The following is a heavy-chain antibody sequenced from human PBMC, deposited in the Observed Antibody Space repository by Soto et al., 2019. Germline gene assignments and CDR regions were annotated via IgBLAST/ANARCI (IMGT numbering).Heavy chain of an antibody. D-gene: IGHD1-26*01. V-gene: IGHV4-39*01. J-gene: IGHJ4*02. Sequence: SETLSLTCTVSGDSLTNSDYYWGWIRQPPGKGLEWIGSIYYTGSTYYNPSLRSRVTISVDTSKNQFSLKLSSVTAADTAVYYCASRRQLSRGWELLRASRSGYFDYWGQGTLVTVSS. CDR3: ASRRQLSRGWELLRASRSGYFDY. CDR1: GDSLTNSDYY. CDR2: IYYTGST.